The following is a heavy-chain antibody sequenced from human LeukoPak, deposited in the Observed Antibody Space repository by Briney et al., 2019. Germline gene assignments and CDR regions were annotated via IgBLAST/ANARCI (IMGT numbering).Heavy chain of an antibody. D-gene: IGHD2-2*01. Sequence: SETLSLTCTVSGGSISSSSYYWGWIRQPPGKGLEWIGSIYYSGSTYDNPSLKSRVTISVDTSKNQFSLKLSSVTAADTAVYYCARLMLGYCSSTSCSADYPFDYWGQGTLVTVSS. CDR3: ARLMLGYCSSTSCSADYPFDY. CDR1: GGSISSSSYY. J-gene: IGHJ4*02. V-gene: IGHV4-39*01. CDR2: IYYSGST.